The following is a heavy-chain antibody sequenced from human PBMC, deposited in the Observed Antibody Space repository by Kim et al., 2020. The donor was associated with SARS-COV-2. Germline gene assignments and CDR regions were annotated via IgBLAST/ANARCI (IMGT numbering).Heavy chain of an antibody. CDR3: ARHLEYYYYYMDV. Sequence: SETLSLTCTVSGGSISSSTYYWAWIRQPPGKGLEWIATVHSSGSSHYNPSLKGRATISVDTSKNQFSLRLSSVTAADTAVYFCARHLEYYYYYMDVWGQGTTVTVSS. CDR2: VHSSGSS. V-gene: IGHV4-39*01. CDR1: GGSISSSTYY. J-gene: IGHJ6*03.